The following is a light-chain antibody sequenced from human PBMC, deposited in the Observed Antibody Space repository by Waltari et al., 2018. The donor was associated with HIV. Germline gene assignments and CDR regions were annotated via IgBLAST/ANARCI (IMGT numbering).Light chain of an antibody. Sequence: QSALTQPPSASGSPGQSVTLSCTGTSSDVGGYNYVSWHQQHPGKAPNLMIYNVIKRPSGVPDRASGSKSGNTASLTVSGLQPEDEADYYCSSHAGSKVVFGGGTRLTVL. CDR2: NVI. V-gene: IGLV2-8*01. CDR1: SSDVGGYNY. CDR3: SSHAGSKVV. J-gene: IGLJ2*01.